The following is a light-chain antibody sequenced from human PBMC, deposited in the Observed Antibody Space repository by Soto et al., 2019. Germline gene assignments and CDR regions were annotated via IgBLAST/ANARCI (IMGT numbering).Light chain of an antibody. CDR3: SSYTSSSTPEV. Sequence: QSALTQPASVSGSPGQSITISCTGTSSDVGGYNYVSWYQQHPGKAPKLMIYDVSNRPSGVSNRFSGSKSGNTASLTISGLQAEDEADYYCSSYTSSSTPEVFGGGTKLPVL. V-gene: IGLV2-14*01. J-gene: IGLJ2*01. CDR2: DVS. CDR1: SSDVGGYNY.